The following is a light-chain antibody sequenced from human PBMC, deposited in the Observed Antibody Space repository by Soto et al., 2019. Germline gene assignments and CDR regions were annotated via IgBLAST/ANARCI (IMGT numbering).Light chain of an antibody. J-gene: IGKJ5*01. CDR1: QSVLYSSNNKNY. V-gene: IGKV4-1*01. Sequence: DIVMTQSPDSLAVSLGERATINCKSSQSVLYSSNNKNYLAWYQQKPGQPPKLLIYWASTRESGVPDRFSGSASGTDFTLTISRLQAEDVAVYYCQQYYSTPIPFGHGTRLEMK. CDR2: WAS. CDR3: QQYYSTPIP.